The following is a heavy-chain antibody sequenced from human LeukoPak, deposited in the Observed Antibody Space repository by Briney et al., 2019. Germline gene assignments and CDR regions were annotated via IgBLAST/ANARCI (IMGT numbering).Heavy chain of an antibody. CDR2: ISSRSSYI. CDR3: ARGGEFSGYEI. V-gene: IGHV3-21*01. CDR1: GFTVSSNY. J-gene: IGHJ4*02. D-gene: IGHD5-12*01. Sequence: GGSLRLSCAASGFTVSSNYMNWVRQAPGKGLGWVSSISSRSSYIYYTDSVKGRFTISRDNAKNSLYLQMNSLRTEDTAVYYCARGGEFSGYEIWGQGTLVTVSS.